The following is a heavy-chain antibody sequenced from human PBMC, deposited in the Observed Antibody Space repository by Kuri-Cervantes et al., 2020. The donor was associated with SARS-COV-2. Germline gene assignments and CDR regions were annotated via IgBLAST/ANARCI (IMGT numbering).Heavy chain of an antibody. D-gene: IGHD2-2*02. CDR1: GFPFDTYG. CDR3: AKDRVPAAIQYYYYGMDV. V-gene: IGHV3-30*18. CDR2: ISFDGTKK. Sequence: GESLKISCAASGFPFDTYGIHWVRQAPGKGLEWVAVISFDGTKKYYADSVKGRFTISRDNSKNTLYLQMNSLRTDDTAIYYCAKDRVPAAIQYYYYGMDVWGQGTTVTVSS. J-gene: IGHJ6*02.